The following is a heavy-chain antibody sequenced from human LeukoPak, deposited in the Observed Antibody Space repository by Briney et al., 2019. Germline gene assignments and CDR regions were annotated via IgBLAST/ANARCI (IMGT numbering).Heavy chain of an antibody. J-gene: IGHJ1*01. V-gene: IGHV3-23*01. CDR2: ISGSGGTT. CDR1: GFTFSSYA. Sequence: SGGSLRLSCAASGFTFSSYAMSWVRQAPGKGLEWVSTISGSGGTTYYADSVKGRFTISRDNSKNTLYLQMNSLRAEDTAVYYCAEVRLEAYGGYDEYFHHWGQGTLVTVSS. CDR3: AEVRLEAYGGYDEYFHH. D-gene: IGHD4-17*01.